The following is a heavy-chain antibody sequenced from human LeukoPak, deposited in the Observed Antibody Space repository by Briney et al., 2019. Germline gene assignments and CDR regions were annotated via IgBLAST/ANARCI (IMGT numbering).Heavy chain of an antibody. CDR1: GGTFSSYA. D-gene: IGHD6-13*01. V-gene: IGHV1-69*13. CDR3: ARDAWYSSSWVYYYYGMDV. Sequence: SVKVSCKASGGTFSSYAISWVRQAPGQGLEWMGGIIPIFGTANYAQKFQGRVTITADESTSTAYMELSSLRSEDTAVYYCARDAWYSSSWVYYYYGMDVWGQGTTVTVSS. J-gene: IGHJ6*02. CDR2: IIPIFGTA.